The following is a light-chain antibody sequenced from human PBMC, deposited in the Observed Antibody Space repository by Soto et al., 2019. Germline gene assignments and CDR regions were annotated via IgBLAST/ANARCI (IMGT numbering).Light chain of an antibody. Sequence: DIQMTQSPSTLSASVGDRVTITCRASQSISKWLVWYQQKPGKAPKLLIYQASSLESGAPSRFSGSGYGTELTLTISSLKPEDFATYYCQQYNTYLTFGGGTKV. CDR1: QSISKW. CDR2: QAS. J-gene: IGKJ4*01. V-gene: IGKV1-5*03. CDR3: QQYNTYLT.